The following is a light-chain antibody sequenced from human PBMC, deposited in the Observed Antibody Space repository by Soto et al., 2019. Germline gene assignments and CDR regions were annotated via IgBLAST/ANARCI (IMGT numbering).Light chain of an antibody. J-gene: IGLJ7*01. CDR2: DSD. CDR3: GTCDNSLPGWV. V-gene: IGLV1-51*01. Sequence: QSVLTQPPSVSAAPGQKVTISCSGSSSNIGNNYVSWYQQVPGTAPKLLIFDSDKRPSGIPDRFSGSKSGTSATLGVTGLQTGDEADYYCGTCDNSLPGWVFGGGTHLTVL. CDR1: SSNIGNNY.